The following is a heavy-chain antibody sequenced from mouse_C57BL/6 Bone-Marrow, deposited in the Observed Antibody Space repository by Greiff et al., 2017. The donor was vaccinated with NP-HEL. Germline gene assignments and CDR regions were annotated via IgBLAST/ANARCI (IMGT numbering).Heavy chain of an antibody. CDR3: ARAARGYYSPWFAY. J-gene: IGHJ3*01. V-gene: IGHV5-16*01. CDR1: GFTFSDYY. D-gene: IGHD2-12*01. CDR2: INYDGSST. Sequence: DVMLVESEGGLVQPGSSMKLSCTASGFTFSDYYMAWVRQVPEKGLEWVANINYDGSSTYYLDSLKSRFIISRDNAKNILYLQMSSLKSEDTATYYCARAARGYYSPWFAYWGQGTLVTVSA.